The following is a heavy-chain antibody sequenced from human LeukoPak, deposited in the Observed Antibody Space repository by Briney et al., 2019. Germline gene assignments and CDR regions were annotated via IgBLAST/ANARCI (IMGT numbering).Heavy chain of an antibody. D-gene: IGHD2-2*02. J-gene: IGHJ4*02. CDR2: INHSGST. Sequence: SETLSLTCTVYGGSFSGYYWSWIRQPPGKGLEWIGEINHSGSTNYNPSLKSRVTISVDTSKNQFSLKLSSVTAADAAVYYCARGDCSSTSCSTFDYWGQGTLVTVSS. V-gene: IGHV4-34*01. CDR1: GGSFSGYY. CDR3: ARGDCSSTSCSTFDY.